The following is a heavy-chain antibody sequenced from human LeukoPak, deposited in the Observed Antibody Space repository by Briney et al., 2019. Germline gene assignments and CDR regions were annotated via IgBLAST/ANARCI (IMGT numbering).Heavy chain of an antibody. D-gene: IGHD3-16*02. CDR2: IYYSGST. J-gene: IGHJ5*02. CDR1: GGSISSSSYY. V-gene: IGHV4-39*01. Sequence: SETLSLTCTVSGGSISSSSYYWGWIRQPLGKGLEWIGSIYYSGSTYYNPSLKSRVTISVDTSKNQFSLKLSSVTAADTAVYYCARHYDYVWGSYRYTVNWFDPWGQGTLVTVSS. CDR3: ARHYDYVWGSYRYTVNWFDP.